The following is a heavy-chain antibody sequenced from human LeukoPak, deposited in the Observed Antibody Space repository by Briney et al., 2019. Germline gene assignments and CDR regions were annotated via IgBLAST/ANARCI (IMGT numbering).Heavy chain of an antibody. D-gene: IGHD3-16*01. Sequence: SETLPLTCTVSGGSISSGSYYWSWIRQPAGKGLEWIGRIYTSGSTNYNPSLKSRVTISVDTSKNQFSLKLSSVTAAGTAVYYCVRAFGFPDAFDIWGQGTMVTVSS. V-gene: IGHV4-61*02. J-gene: IGHJ3*02. CDR1: GGSISSGSYY. CDR3: VRAFGFPDAFDI. CDR2: IYTSGST.